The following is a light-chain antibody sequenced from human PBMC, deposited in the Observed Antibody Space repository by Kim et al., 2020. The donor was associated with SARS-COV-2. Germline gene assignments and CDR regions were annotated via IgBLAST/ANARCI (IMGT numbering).Light chain of an antibody. Sequence: GSTGQTASITCSGDKLGDKYACWYQKKPGQSPVLVNYQDSKRTSGIPERFSGSNSGNTATLTISGTQAMDEADYYCQAWDSSTVVFGGGTQLTVL. CDR1: KLGDKY. V-gene: IGLV3-1*01. CDR2: QDS. J-gene: IGLJ2*01. CDR3: QAWDSSTVV.